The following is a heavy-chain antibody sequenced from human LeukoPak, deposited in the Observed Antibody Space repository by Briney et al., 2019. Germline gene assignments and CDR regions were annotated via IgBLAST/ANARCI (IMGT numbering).Heavy chain of an antibody. CDR3: ARDYPSGYYYVDV. V-gene: IGHV3-66*03. CDR2: IYSSGTI. Sequence: GGSLRLSCAASGLTVSSNYMSWVRQAPGKGLQWVSVIYSSGTIYYADSVKGRFTISRDNSKNTLYLQMNSLRPEDTAVYYCARDYPSGYYYVDVWGKGTTVTVTS. J-gene: IGHJ6*03. D-gene: IGHD3-10*01. CDR1: GLTVSSNY.